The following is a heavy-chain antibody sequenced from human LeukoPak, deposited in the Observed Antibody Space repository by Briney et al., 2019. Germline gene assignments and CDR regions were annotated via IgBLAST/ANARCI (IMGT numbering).Heavy chain of an antibody. CDR3: GRDAYSSSYYVY. J-gene: IGHJ4*02. CDR2: ICDYNGNT. D-gene: IGHD6-13*01. V-gene: IGHV1-18*01. CDR1: GYTFTSYG. Sequence: ASVKVSCKASGYTFTSYGSSWVRQAPGQGLEWMGLICDYNGNTDYAQKVQGRVTMNTDTSTSTANMELRSLRYDDTAVYYCGRDAYSSSYYVYWGQGTLVTVSS.